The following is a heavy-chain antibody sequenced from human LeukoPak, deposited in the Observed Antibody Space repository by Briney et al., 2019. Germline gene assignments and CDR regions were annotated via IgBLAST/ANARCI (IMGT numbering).Heavy chain of an antibody. J-gene: IGHJ3*01. Sequence: QPGGSLRLSCAASGFTFSSYAMHWVRQAPGKGLEYVSAISSNGGSTYYANSVKGRFTISRDNSKNTLYLQMGSLRAEDMAVYYCARGDCSSTSCYALSWGQGTMVTVSS. D-gene: IGHD2-2*01. CDR1: GFTFSSYA. V-gene: IGHV3-64*01. CDR2: ISSNGGST. CDR3: ARGDCSSTSCYALS.